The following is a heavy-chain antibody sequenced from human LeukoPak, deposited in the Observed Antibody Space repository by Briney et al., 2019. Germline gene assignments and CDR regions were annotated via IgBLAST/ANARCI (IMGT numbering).Heavy chain of an antibody. D-gene: IGHD1-1*01. CDR2: INPNSGGT. Sequence: ASVKVSCKTSGYTFTGHYMHWVRQAAGQGLEWMAWINPNSGGTNYAQKFQGRVTVTRDTSISTAYMELSSLRSDDTAVYYCARELWVLAGTRGGAFDIWGQGTMVAVSS. J-gene: IGHJ3*02. CDR1: GYTFTGHY. V-gene: IGHV1-2*02. CDR3: ARELWVLAGTRGGAFDI.